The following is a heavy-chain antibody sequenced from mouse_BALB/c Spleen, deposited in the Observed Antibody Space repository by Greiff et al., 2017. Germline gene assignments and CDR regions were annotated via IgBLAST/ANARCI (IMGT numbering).Heavy chain of an antibody. D-gene: IGHD3-2*01. J-gene: IGHJ2*01. V-gene: IGHV5-9-4*01. CDR3: ARVGDSSGYGEYYFDY. CDR2: ISSGGSYT. CDR1: GFTFSSYA. Sequence: EVQVVESGGGLVKPGGSLKLSCAASGFTFSSYAMSWVRQSPEKRLEWVAEISSGGSYTYYPDTVTGRFTISRDNAKNTLYLEMSSLRSEDTAMYYCARVGDSSGYGEYYFDYWGQGTTLTVSS.